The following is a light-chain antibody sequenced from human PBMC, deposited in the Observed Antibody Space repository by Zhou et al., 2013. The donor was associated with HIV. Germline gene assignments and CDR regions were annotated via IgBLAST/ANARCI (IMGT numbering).Light chain of an antibody. J-gene: IGKJ2*01. CDR1: QSVSSSY. Sequence: EIVLTQSPGTLSLSPGERATLSCRGSQSVSSSYLAWYQQKPGQAPRLLIYGASSRATGIPDRFSGSGSGTDFTLIISRLEPEDFAVYYCQQFGSSPPYTFGQGTKLEIK. CDR3: QQFGSSPPYT. V-gene: IGKV3-20*01. CDR2: GAS.